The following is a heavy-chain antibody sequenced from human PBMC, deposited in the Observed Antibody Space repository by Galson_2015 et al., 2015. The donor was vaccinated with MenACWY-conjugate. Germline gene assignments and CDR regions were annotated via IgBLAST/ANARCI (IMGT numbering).Heavy chain of an antibody. J-gene: IGHJ4*02. CDR2: IYDSGTT. CDR1: GGSASSSGYY. CDR3: AREFSY. Sequence: QVQLQESGPGLVKPSETLSLTCTVSGGSASSSGYYWTWIRQPPGKGLGWIGLIYDSGTTKYNPSLKGRVTISLDTSKNQVSLKLSSVTAADTAVYYCAREFSYWGQGTLVTVSS. D-gene: IGHD2/OR15-2a*01. V-gene: IGHV4-61*08.